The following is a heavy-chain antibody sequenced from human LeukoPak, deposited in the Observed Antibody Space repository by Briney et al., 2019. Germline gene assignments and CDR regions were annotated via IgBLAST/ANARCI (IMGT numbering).Heavy chain of an antibody. CDR3: ARVVRTGKYSYGYYYYYYMDV. CDR1: GGSISNSFFY. V-gene: IGHV4-39*07. CDR2: INYSGST. D-gene: IGHD5-18*01. J-gene: IGHJ6*03. Sequence: PSETLSLTCTVSGGSISNSFFYWGWIRQPPGKGLEWIGSINYSGSTYYNPSLKSRVTISVDTSKNQFSLKLSSVTAADTAVYYCARVVRTGKYSYGYYYYYYMDVWGKGTTVTISS.